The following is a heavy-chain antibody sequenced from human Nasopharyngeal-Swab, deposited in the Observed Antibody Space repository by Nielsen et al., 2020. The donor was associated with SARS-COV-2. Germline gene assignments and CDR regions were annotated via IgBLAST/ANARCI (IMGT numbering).Heavy chain of an antibody. D-gene: IGHD6-13*01. CDR2: FSYTGIT. V-gene: IGHV4-61*01. Sequence: SETLSLTCTVSGGSISSGSIRSYYWSWIRQPPGKGLEWIGYFSYTGITNYNPSLKSRVTISLDTSKNQFSLKLRSVTAADTAVYYCAEKGYTSSWYFYWGQGTLVTVSS. CDR3: AEKGYTSSWYFY. J-gene: IGHJ4*02. CDR1: GGSISSGSIRSYY.